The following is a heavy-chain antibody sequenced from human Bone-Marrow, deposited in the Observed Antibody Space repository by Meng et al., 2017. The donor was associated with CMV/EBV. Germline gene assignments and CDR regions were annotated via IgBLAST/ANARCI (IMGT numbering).Heavy chain of an antibody. V-gene: IGHV3-30*02. CDR3: AKDMHCSSTSCYGMDG. Sequence: GESLKISCAASGFTFSSYGMHWVRQAPGKGLEWVAFIRYDGSNKYHADSVKGRFTISRDNSKNTLYLQMNSLRAEDTAVYYCAKDMHCSSTSCYGMDGWGQGTTVTVSS. D-gene: IGHD2-2*01. J-gene: IGHJ6*02. CDR1: GFTFSSYG. CDR2: IRYDGSNK.